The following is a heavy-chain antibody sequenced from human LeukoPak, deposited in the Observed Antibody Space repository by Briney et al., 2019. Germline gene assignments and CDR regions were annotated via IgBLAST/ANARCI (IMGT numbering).Heavy chain of an antibody. Sequence: PWGSLRLSCAASGFTVSRNYMTWVRQAPGKGLEWVSLIYSSGSTYYSDSVTGRFTISRDNSKNTLYLQMNSLRAEDTAVYYCARSAGIAATIVLGYWGQGTLVTVSS. CDR1: GFTVSRNY. CDR2: IYSSGST. D-gene: IGHD5-12*01. V-gene: IGHV3-66*01. CDR3: ARSAGIAATIVLGY. J-gene: IGHJ4*02.